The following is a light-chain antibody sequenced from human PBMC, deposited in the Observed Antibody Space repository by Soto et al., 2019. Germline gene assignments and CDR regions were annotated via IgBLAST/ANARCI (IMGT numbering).Light chain of an antibody. Sequence: QSVLTQSPSASASLGASIKLTCTLSRGHSSYAIAWHQQQPEKGPRYVMKVNSDGSHIKGDATSDRFSGTSSGPERFLTISNLQSEDEADYYCQTWGTGVVVFGGGTKLTVL. CDR3: QTWGTGVVV. V-gene: IGLV4-69*01. J-gene: IGLJ2*01. CDR2: VNSDGSH. CDR1: RGHSSYA.